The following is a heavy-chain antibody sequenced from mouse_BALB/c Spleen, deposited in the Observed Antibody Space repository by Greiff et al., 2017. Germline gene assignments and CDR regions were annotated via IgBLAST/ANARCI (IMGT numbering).Heavy chain of an antibody. CDR2: ISYDGSN. J-gene: IGHJ4*01. Sequence: VQLKESGPGLVKPSQSLSLTCSVTGYSITSGYYWNWIRQFPGNKLEWMGYISYDGSNNYNPSLKNRISITRDTSKNQFFLKLNSVTTEDTATYYCAKEGGNYFWAMDYWGQGTSVTVSS. CDR3: AKEGGNYFWAMDY. CDR1: GYSITSGYY. D-gene: IGHD2-1*01. V-gene: IGHV3-6*02.